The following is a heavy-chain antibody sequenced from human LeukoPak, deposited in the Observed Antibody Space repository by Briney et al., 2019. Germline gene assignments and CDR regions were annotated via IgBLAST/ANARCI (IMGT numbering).Heavy chain of an antibody. Sequence: GXXLXLSCAASGFTFSSYWMSWVRQAPGKGLEWVANIKQDGSEKYYVDSVKGRFTISRDNAKNSLYLQMNSLRAEDTAVYYCARASGWYDGDYWGQGTLVTVSS. J-gene: IGHJ4*02. CDR2: IKQDGSEK. CDR3: ARASGWYDGDY. V-gene: IGHV3-7*01. CDR1: GFTFSSYW. D-gene: IGHD6-19*01.